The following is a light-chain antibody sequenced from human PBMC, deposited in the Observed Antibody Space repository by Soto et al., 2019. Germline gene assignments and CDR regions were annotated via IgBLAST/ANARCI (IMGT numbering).Light chain of an antibody. Sequence: EIVMTQSPATLSVSPGETATLSCRASQSVSYNLAWYQQKPGQGPRLLIYGAFTRATGIPARFSGSGSGTEFTLTIGSLQSEDFAVDYCQQYKSWPPLTFGGGTKVEIK. CDR2: GAF. J-gene: IGKJ4*01. CDR3: QQYKSWPPLT. CDR1: QSVSYN. V-gene: IGKV3-15*01.